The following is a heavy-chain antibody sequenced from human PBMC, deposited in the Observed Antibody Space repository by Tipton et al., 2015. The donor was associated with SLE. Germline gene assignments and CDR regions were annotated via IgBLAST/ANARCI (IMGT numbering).Heavy chain of an antibody. CDR2: IKQDGSEK. J-gene: IGHJ4*02. CDR3: ARESRNYGDYAGY. CDR1: GFTFSSYW. Sequence: SLRLSCAASGFTFSSYWMSWVRQAPGKGLEWVANIKQDGSEKYYVDSVKGRFTISRDNAKNSLYLQMNSLRAEDTAVYYCARESRNYGDYAGYWGQGTLVTVSS. V-gene: IGHV3-7*01. D-gene: IGHD4-17*01.